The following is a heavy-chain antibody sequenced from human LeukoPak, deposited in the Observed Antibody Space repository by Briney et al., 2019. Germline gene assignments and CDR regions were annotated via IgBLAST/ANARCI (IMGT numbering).Heavy chain of an antibody. CDR1: GFTFSSYS. CDR2: ITSGSSDT. J-gene: IGHJ3*02. Sequence: PGGSLRLSCAASGFTFSSYSLNWVRQAPGKGLGWVSSITSGSSDTYYADSVKGRFAISRDNAKNSLYLQMNSLRAEDTAVYYCASVQRGAFDIWGQGTMVTVSS. CDR3: ASVQRGAFDI. V-gene: IGHV3-21*04.